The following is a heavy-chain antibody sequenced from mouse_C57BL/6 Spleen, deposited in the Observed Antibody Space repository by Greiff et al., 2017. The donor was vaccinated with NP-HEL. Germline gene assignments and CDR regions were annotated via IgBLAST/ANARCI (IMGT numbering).Heavy chain of an antibody. J-gene: IGHJ2*01. CDR3: ARSTAQAYYFDY. D-gene: IGHD3-2*02. V-gene: IGHV7-3*01. CDR2: IRNKANGYTT. Sequence: DVQLVESGGGLVQPGGSLSLSCAASGFTFTDYYMSWVRQPPGKALEWLGFIRNKANGYTTEYSASVKGRFTISRDNSQSILYLQMNALRAEDSATYYCARSTAQAYYFDYWGQGTTLTVSS. CDR1: GFTFTDYY.